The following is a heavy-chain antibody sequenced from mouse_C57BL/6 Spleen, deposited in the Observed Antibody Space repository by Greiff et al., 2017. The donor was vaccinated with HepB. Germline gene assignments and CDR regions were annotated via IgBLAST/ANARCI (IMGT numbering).Heavy chain of an antibody. CDR2: ISYDGSN. V-gene: IGHV3-6*01. D-gene: IGHD1-1*01. CDR1: GYSITSGYY. J-gene: IGHJ2*01. CDR3: ARFLLRSYFDY. Sequence: ESGPGLVKPSQSLSLTCSVTGYSITSGYYWNWIRQFPGNKLEWMGYISYDGSNNYNPSLKNRISITRDTSKNQFFLKLNSVTTEDTATYYCARFLLRSYFDYWGQGTTLTVSS.